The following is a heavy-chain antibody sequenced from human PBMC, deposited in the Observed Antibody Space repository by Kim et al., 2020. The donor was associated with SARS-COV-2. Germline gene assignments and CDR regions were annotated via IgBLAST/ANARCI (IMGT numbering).Heavy chain of an antibody. V-gene: IGHV4-59*08. CDR2: IYYSGST. J-gene: IGHJ6*03. CDR3: ARLKSSIAARLHYYYYMDV. CDR1: GGSISSYY. Sequence: SETLSLTCTVSGGSISSYYWSWIRQPPGKGLEWIGYIYYSGSTNYNPSLKSRVTISVDTSKNQFSLKLSSVTAADTAVYYCARLKSSIAARLHYYYYMDVWGKGTTVTVSS. D-gene: IGHD6-6*01.